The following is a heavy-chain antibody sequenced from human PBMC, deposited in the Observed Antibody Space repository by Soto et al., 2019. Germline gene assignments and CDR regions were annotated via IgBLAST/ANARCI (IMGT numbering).Heavy chain of an antibody. V-gene: IGHV3-33*01. CDR1: GFTFSSYG. CDR2: IWYDGSNK. D-gene: IGHD2-2*01. Sequence: GGSLRLSCAASGFTFSSYGMHWVRQAPGKGLEWVAVIWYDGSNKYYADSVKGRFTISRDNSKNTLYLQMNSLRAEDTAVYYCARNPIVGRPYCSSTSCYDYYYYGMDVWGQGTTVTVSS. CDR3: ARNPIVGRPYCSSTSCYDYYYYGMDV. J-gene: IGHJ6*02.